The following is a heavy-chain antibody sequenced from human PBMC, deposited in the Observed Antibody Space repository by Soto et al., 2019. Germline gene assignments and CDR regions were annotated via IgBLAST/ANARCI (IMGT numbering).Heavy chain of an antibody. CDR2: ISGSGGST. CDR3: ARDVGYCSSTSCSNWYFDL. V-gene: IGHV3-23*01. D-gene: IGHD2-2*01. Sequence: SLRLSCAASGFTFSRYAVSWVRQAPGKGLEWVSAISGSGGSTYFRDTVRGRFTISRDNSKNTLYLQMNSLRAEDTAVYYCARDVGYCSSTSCSNWYFDLWGRGTLVTVSS. J-gene: IGHJ2*01. CDR1: GFTFSRYA.